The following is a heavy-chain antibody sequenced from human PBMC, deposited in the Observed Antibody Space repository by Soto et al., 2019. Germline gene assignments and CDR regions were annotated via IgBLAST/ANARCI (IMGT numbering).Heavy chain of an antibody. D-gene: IGHD3-3*01. J-gene: IGHJ6*03. CDR2: IYYSGST. V-gene: IGHV4-31*03. Sequence: SETLSLTCTVSGGSISSGGYYWSWIRQHPGKGLEWIGYIYYSGSTYYNPSLRSRVTISVDTSKNQFSLKLSSVTAADTAVYYCARDIRPDYDFWSGYYMDVWGKGTTVTVSS. CDR3: ARDIRPDYDFWSGYYMDV. CDR1: GGSISSGGYY.